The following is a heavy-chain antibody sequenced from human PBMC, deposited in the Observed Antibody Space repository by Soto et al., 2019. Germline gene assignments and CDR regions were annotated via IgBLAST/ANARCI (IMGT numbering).Heavy chain of an antibody. Sequence: EARLVESGGGLVQPGGSLRLSCAASGFTVSSNYMTWVRQAPGKGLEWVSLPYHGGATHYAASVKGRFSISSHSSQNTLFLQMNSLRTEDTATYYCVRGRYGSEIHWGQGTKVIVSS. CDR3: VRGRYGSEIH. J-gene: IGHJ4*02. CDR1: GFTVSSNY. CDR2: PYHGGAT. V-gene: IGHV3-53*04. D-gene: IGHD3-10*01.